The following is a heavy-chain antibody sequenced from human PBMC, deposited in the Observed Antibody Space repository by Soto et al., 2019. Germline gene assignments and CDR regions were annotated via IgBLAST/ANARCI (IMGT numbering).Heavy chain of an antibody. CDR3: ARVPSGYCSGGSCYFWWFDP. V-gene: IGHV4-31*03. CDR1: GGSISSGGYY. D-gene: IGHD2-15*01. CDR2: IYYSGST. Sequence: TLSLTCTVSGGSISSGGYYWSWIRQHPGKGLEWIGYIYYSGSTYYNPSLKSRVTISVDTSKNQFSLKLSSVTAADTAVYYCARVPSGYCSGGSCYFWWFDPWGQGTLVTVS. J-gene: IGHJ5*02.